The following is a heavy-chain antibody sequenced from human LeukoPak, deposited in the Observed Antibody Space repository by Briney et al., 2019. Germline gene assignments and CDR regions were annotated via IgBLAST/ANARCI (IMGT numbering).Heavy chain of an antibody. J-gene: IGHJ4*02. CDR2: IKEDGSEK. Sequence: GGSLRLSCAASGFTFSGYWMTWVRQAPGKGLEWVANIKEDGSEKNYVDSVKGRFTISRDNAKNSLYLQMNSLRAKDTAVYYCARGDGYNSYYFDSWGQGTLVTVSS. V-gene: IGHV3-7*03. D-gene: IGHD5-24*01. CDR1: GFTFSGYW. CDR3: ARGDGYNSYYFDS.